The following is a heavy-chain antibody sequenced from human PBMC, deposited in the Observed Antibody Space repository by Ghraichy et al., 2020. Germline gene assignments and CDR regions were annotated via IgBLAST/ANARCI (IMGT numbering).Heavy chain of an antibody. CDR1: GFTFSNYA. D-gene: IGHD6-19*01. CDR2: ISSQGGST. Sequence: GGSLRLSCSASGFTFSNYAMHWVRQAPGKGLECVSAISSQGGSTFYADSMKGRVTISRDNSKNTLHLQMTSLRPEDTAIYFCVKSLAVAATPYYFDYWGQGTLVTVSS. V-gene: IGHV3-64D*09. CDR3: VKSLAVAATPYYFDY. J-gene: IGHJ4*02.